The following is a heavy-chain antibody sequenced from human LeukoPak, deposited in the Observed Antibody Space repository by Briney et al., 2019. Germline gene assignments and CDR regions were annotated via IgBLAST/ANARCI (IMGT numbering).Heavy chain of an antibody. D-gene: IGHD6-13*01. CDR1: GFSFSTYG. CDR3: VKGGRYSSSQFDY. CDR2: ISNDGSNK. V-gene: IGHV3-30*18. Sequence: GGSLRLSCVASGFSFSTYGMHWVRQAPGKGLEWVAVISNDGSNKYYADSVKGRFTISRDNSKNTLYLQMNSLRAEDTAVYYCVKGGRYSSSQFDYWGQGTLVTVSS. J-gene: IGHJ4*02.